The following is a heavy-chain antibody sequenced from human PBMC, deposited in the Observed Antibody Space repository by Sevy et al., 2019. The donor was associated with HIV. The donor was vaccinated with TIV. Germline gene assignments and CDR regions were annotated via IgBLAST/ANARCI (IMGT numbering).Heavy chain of an antibody. J-gene: IGHJ4*02. D-gene: IGHD5-12*01. CDR3: AREDIRADGIRYYFHS. CDR2: IWYDGTNR. Sequence: GGSLRLSCAASGFSISGYGMHWVRQAPGKGLEWVAVIWYDGTNREYADSVKGRFTISRDNSKNTLYLQMNSLRVEDTAVYYCAREDIRADGIRYYFHSWGQGTLVTVSS. CDR1: GFSISGYG. V-gene: IGHV3-33*01.